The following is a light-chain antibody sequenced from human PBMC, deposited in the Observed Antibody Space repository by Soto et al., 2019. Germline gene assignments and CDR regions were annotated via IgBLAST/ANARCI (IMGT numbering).Light chain of an antibody. J-gene: IGLJ1*01. V-gene: IGLV2-14*01. CDR1: SSDVGVYNY. CDR3: SSYTSSSPYV. CDR2: EVS. Sequence: QSALTQPASVSGSPGQSITISCTGTSSDVGVYNYVSWYQQHPGKAPKLMIYEVSNRPSGVSNRFSGSKSGNTASLTISGPQAEDEADYYCSSYTSSSPYVFGTGTKLTVL.